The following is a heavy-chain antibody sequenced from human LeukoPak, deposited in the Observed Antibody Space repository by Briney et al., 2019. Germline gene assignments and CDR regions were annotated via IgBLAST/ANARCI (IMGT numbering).Heavy chain of an antibody. CDR1: GYTFTNYA. CDR2: INTNTGNP. Sequence: ASVKVSCKASGYTFTNYAMNWVRQPPGQGLEWMGWINTNTGNPTYAQGFTGRFVFSLDTSVSTAYLQISSLKAEDTAVYYCARLITVSTGGDYYYYMDVWGKGTTVTVSS. J-gene: IGHJ6*03. CDR3: ARLITVSTGGDYYYYMDV. D-gene: IGHD4-17*01. V-gene: IGHV7-4-1*02.